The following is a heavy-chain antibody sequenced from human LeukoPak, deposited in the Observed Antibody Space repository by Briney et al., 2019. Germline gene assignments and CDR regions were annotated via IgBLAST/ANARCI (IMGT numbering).Heavy chain of an antibody. J-gene: IGHJ3*02. CDR2: IYTSGST. Sequence: SETLPLTCTVSGGSISSGSYYWSWIRQPAGKGLEWIGRIYTSGSTNYNPSLKSRVTISVDTSKNQFSLKLSSVTAADTAVYYCARGVGDSSGLGDAFDIWGQGTMVTVSS. D-gene: IGHD3-22*01. CDR1: GGSISSGSYY. CDR3: ARGVGDSSGLGDAFDI. V-gene: IGHV4-61*02.